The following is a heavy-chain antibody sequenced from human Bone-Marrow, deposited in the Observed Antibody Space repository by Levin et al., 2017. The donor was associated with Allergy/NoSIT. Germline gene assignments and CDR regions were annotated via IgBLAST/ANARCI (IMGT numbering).Heavy chain of an antibody. Sequence: SETLSLTCTVSGGSISSYYWSWIRQPPGKGLEWIGYIYYSGSTNYNPSLKSRVTISVDTSKNQFSLKLSSVTAADTAVYYCARVTKDDFWSGYYASYYYYYMDVWGTGTTVTVSS. CDR1: GGSISSYY. CDR3: ARVTKDDFWSGYYASYYYYYMDV. J-gene: IGHJ6*03. D-gene: IGHD3-3*01. CDR2: IYYSGST. V-gene: IGHV4-59*01.